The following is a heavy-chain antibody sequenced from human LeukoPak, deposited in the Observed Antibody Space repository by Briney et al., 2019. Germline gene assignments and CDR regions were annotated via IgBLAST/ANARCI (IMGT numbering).Heavy chain of an antibody. CDR2: IIPIFGTA. CDR1: GGTFSSYA. D-gene: IGHD2-2*02. J-gene: IGHJ3*02. V-gene: IGHV1-69*13. CDR3: ARDGVGYCSSTSCYKAFDI. Sequence: ASVKVSCKASGGTFSSYAISWVRQAPGQGLEWMGGIIPIFGTANYAQKFQGRVTITADESTSTAYMELSSLRSEDTAVYYCARDGVGYCSSTSCYKAFDIWGQGTMVTVSS.